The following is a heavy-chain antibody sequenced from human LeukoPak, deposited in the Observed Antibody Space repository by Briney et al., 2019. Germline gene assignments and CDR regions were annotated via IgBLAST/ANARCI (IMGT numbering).Heavy chain of an antibody. D-gene: IGHD6-13*01. CDR3: ARGHSSSWYGDAFDI. J-gene: IGHJ3*02. CDR2: IKQDGSEK. Sequence: GGSLRLSCAASGFTFSSYWMSWVRQAPGKGLEWVANIKQDGSEKYYVDSVKGRFTISRDNAKNSLYLQMNSLRAEDTAVYYCARGHSSSWYGDAFDIWGQGTMVTVSS. V-gene: IGHV3-7*01. CDR1: GFTFSSYW.